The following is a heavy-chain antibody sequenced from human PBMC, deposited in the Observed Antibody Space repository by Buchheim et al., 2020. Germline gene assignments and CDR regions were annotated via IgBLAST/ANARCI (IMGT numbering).Heavy chain of an antibody. J-gene: IGHJ4*02. CDR1: GYTFTSYA. Sequence: QVQLVQSGAEVKKPGASVKVSCKASGYTFTSYAMHWVRQAPGQRLEWMGWINAGNGNTKYSQKFQGRVTITRDTSASTAYMELSSLRSEDTAVYYCARGARTVVVPAAILGRESPFDYWGQGTL. CDR2: INAGNGNT. CDR3: ARGARTVVVPAAILGRESPFDY. V-gene: IGHV1-3*01. D-gene: IGHD2-2*01.